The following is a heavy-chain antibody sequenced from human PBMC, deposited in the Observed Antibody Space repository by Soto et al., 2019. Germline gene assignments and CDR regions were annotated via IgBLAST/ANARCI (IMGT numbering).Heavy chain of an antibody. CDR3: ASGTTTVTCFDY. CDR2: IYYSGST. J-gene: IGHJ4*02. V-gene: IGHV4-31*01. D-gene: IGHD4-17*01. Sequence: QVQLQESGPGLVKPSQTLSLTGTVSGGSISSGGYYWSWIRQHPGKGLEWIGYIYYSGSTYYNPSLKSPVTISVDTSKNQSSLKLSSVTAADTAVYYCASGTTTVTCFDYWGQGTLVTVSS. CDR1: GGSISSGGYY.